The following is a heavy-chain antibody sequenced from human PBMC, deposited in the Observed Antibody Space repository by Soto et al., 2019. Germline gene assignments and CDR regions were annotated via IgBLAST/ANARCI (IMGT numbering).Heavy chain of an antibody. D-gene: IGHD3-22*01. J-gene: IGHJ4*02. Sequence: PGGSLRLSCAASGFTFSNAWMNWVRQAPGKGLEWVGRIKSKTDGGTTDYAAPVKGRFTISRDDSKNTLYLQMNSLKTEDTAVYYCTTGYYYDSSGSIDYWGQGTLVTVSS. V-gene: IGHV3-15*07. CDR3: TTGYYYDSSGSIDY. CDR1: GFTFSNAW. CDR2: IKSKTDGGTT.